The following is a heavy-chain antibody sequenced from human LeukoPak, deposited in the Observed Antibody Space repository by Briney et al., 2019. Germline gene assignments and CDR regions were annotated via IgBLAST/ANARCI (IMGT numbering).Heavy chain of an antibody. CDR2: IRSSSSTI. CDR3: ARDVPDYYDSSGYAFDI. CDR1: GFTFSSYS. D-gene: IGHD3-22*01. Sequence: GGSLRLSCAASGFTFSSYSMNWVRQAPGKGLEWVSYIRSSSSTIYYADSVKGRFTISIDNAKNPLYLQMNSLRAEDTAVYYCARDVPDYYDSSGYAFDIWGQGTMVTVSS. J-gene: IGHJ3*02. V-gene: IGHV3-48*01.